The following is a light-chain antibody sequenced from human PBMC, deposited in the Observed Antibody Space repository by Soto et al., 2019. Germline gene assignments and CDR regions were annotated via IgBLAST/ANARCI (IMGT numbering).Light chain of an antibody. Sequence: EIVMTQSPATLSVSPGERATLSCRASQSVSSNLAWYQQKPGQAPRLLIYGASTRATGIPARFSGSGSGTEFPLTISSLQSEEFEVYYCQQYNNWPPITFGQGTRLEMK. V-gene: IGKV3-15*01. CDR3: QQYNNWPPIT. J-gene: IGKJ5*01. CDR2: GAS. CDR1: QSVSSN.